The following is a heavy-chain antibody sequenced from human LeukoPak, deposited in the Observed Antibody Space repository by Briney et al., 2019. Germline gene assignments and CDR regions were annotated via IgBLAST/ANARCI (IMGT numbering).Heavy chain of an antibody. V-gene: IGHV4-59*01. J-gene: IGHJ5*01. Sequence: PSETLSLTCTVSGGSISSYYWSWIRQPPGKGLEWIGYIFHSGSTNYNPSLKSRVTVSVDTSKNQFSLKLTSVTAADTAVYYCAREVGYCSGGICYSGGWFDSWGQGTLVTVSS. D-gene: IGHD2-15*01. CDR3: AREVGYCSGGICYSGGWFDS. CDR2: IFHSGST. CDR1: GGSISSYY.